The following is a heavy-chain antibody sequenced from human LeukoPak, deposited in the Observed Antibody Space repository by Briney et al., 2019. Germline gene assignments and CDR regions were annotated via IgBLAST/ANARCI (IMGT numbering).Heavy chain of an antibody. D-gene: IGHD6-25*01. CDR2: IYYSGST. J-gene: IGHJ4*02. CDR3: ARTAGYSSGPFDY. Sequence: SESLSLTCTVSGGSISSGDYYWSWIRQPPGKGLEWIGYIYYSGSTYYNPSLKSRVTISVDTSKNQFSLKLSSVTAADTAVHYCARTAGYSSGPFDYWGQGTLVTVSS. V-gene: IGHV4-30-4*01. CDR1: GGSISSGDYY.